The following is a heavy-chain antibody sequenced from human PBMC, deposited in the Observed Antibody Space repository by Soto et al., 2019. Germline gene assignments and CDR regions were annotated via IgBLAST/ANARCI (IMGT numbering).Heavy chain of an antibody. CDR2: IWYDGTNK. Sequence: QVQLVESGGGVVQPGRSLRLSCATSGFIFSSYGMHWVRQGPGKGVEWVAVIWYDGTNKYYADSVNGRFTISRDDSKNTLYLQMNSLRAEDTAVYYCARGPMTTVTTWGDWYFDLWGRGTLVTVSS. D-gene: IGHD4-17*01. J-gene: IGHJ2*01. CDR3: ARGPMTTVTTWGDWYFDL. CDR1: GFIFSSYG. V-gene: IGHV3-33*01.